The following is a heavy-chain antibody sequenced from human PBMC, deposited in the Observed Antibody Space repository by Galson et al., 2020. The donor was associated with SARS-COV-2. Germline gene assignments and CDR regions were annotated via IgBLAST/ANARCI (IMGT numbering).Heavy chain of an antibody. V-gene: IGHV3-33*01. CDR1: GFTFSSYG. J-gene: IGHJ6*02. CDR3: ARDRYYYDSSGYYYPPYYYYYGMDV. D-gene: IGHD3-22*01. Sequence: GESLKISCAASGFTFSSYGMHWVRQAPGKGLEWVDVIWYAGSNKYYADSVKGRFTISRDNSKNTLYLQMNSLRAEDTAVYYCARDRYYYDSSGYYYPPYYYYYGMDVWGQGTTVTVSS. CDR2: IWYAGSNK.